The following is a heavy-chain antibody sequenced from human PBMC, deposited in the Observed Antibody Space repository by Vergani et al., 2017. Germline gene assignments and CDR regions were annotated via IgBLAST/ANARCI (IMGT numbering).Heavy chain of an antibody. Sequence: EKQLLQSGSETKKPGESLKISCQAFGYIFSNFWIGWVRQRLGIGLEWMGIISPGDSEVKSNPTFRGQVIFSVDTSVNTAYLQWRSLQASDTATYFCASGGHGSENGGALQLWGQGTNITVSS. D-gene: IGHD3-10*01. CDR1: GYIFSNFW. J-gene: IGHJ3*01. V-gene: IGHV5-51*01. CDR3: ASGGHGSENGGALQL. CDR2: ISPGDSEV.